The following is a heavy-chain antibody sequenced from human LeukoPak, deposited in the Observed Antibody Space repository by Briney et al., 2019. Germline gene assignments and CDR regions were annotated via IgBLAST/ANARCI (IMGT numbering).Heavy chain of an antibody. J-gene: IGHJ6*02. CDR1: GGSISNYY. CDR3: ARNPRSGYFPHYHYYGMDV. CDR2: IYYSGTT. Sequence: SETLSLTCNVSGGSISNYYWSWIRQPPGKGLEWIGYIYYSGTTNYNPSLKSRVTISVDTSKNQFSLKLSSVTAADTAVYYCARNPRSGYFPHYHYYGMDVWGQGTTVTVSS. D-gene: IGHD3-3*01. V-gene: IGHV4-59*01.